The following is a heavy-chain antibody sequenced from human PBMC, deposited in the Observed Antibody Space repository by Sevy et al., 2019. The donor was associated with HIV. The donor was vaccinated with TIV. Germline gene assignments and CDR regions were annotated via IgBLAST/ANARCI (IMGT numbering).Heavy chain of an antibody. V-gene: IGHV3-30*02. CDR2: IPYDGSNE. CDR3: ARDRKVVLVVYAIPFDAFDI. J-gene: IGHJ3*02. D-gene: IGHD2-8*02. CDR1: GFTFSNYG. Sequence: GGSLRLSCAASGFTFSNYGMHWVRQTPGQGLEWVAFIPYDGSNEYYADSVKGRFTISRDNSKNMLYLQMKSLRTEDTAVYYCARDRKVVLVVYAIPFDAFDIWGQGTTVTVSS.